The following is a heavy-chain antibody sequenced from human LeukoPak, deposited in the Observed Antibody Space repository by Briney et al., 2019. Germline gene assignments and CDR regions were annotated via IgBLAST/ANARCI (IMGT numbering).Heavy chain of an antibody. Sequence: GGSLRLSCAASGFTFSSYAMSWVRQAPGKGLEWVSAISGSGGSTYYADSVKGRFTISRDNSKNTLYLQMNSLRSEDTAVYYCARPTGGNFAFDIWGQGTMVTVSS. CDR2: ISGSGGST. J-gene: IGHJ3*02. V-gene: IGHV3-23*01. D-gene: IGHD4-23*01. CDR3: ARPTGGNFAFDI. CDR1: GFTFSSYA.